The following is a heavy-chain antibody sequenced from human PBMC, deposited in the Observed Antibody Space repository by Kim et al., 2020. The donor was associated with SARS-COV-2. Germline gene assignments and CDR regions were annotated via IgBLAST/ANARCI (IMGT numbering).Heavy chain of an antibody. CDR1: GFTFSSYA. CDR2: ISYDGSNK. D-gene: IGHD2-2*02. CDR3: ARDIRVVPAAINLFY. J-gene: IGHJ4*02. Sequence: GGSLRLSCAASGFTFSSYAMHWVRQAPGKGLEWVAVISYDGSNKYYADSVKGRFTISRDNSKNTLYLQMNSLRAEDTAVYYCARDIRVVPAAINLFYSGQGTLVTVSS. V-gene: IGHV3-30-3*01.